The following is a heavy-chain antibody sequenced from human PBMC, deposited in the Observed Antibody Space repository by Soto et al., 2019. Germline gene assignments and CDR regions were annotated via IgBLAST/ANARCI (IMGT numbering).Heavy chain of an antibody. CDR3: ARDAATYYEFWSGYNWFDP. D-gene: IGHD3-3*01. V-gene: IGHV3-21*01. CDR1: GFTFSSYS. J-gene: IGHJ5*02. Sequence: GGSLRLSCAASGFTFSSYSMNWVRQAPGKGLEWVSSISSSSSYIYYADSVKGRFTISRDNAKNSLYLQMNSLRAEDTAVYYCARDAATYYEFWSGYNWFDPWGQGTLVTVSS. CDR2: ISSSSSYI.